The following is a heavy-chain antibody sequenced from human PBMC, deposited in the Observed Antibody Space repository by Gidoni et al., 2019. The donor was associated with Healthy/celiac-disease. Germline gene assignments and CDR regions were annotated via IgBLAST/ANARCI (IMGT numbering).Heavy chain of an antibody. CDR2: ISGSGGST. V-gene: IGHV3-23*04. Sequence: EVQLVESGGGLVQPGGSLRLSCAASGFTFSSYAMRWVRQAPGKGLEWVSAISGSGGSTYYADSVKGRFTISRDNSKNTLYLQMNSLRAEDTAVYYCATTYYDILTGRMGYFDLWGRGTLVTVSS. CDR1: GFTFSSYA. CDR3: ATTYYDILTGRMGYFDL. D-gene: IGHD3-9*01. J-gene: IGHJ2*01.